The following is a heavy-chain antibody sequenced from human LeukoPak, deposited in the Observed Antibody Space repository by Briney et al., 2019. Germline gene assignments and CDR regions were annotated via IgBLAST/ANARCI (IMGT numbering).Heavy chain of an antibody. CDR2: IDYRGST. J-gene: IGHJ3*02. D-gene: IGHD5-18*01. CDR3: ARSRSGYSYDHAAFDI. V-gene: IGHV4-61*08. CDR1: GGSISSGGYS. Sequence: SETLSLTCAVSGGSISSGGYSWSWIRQPPGKGLEWIAYIDYRGSTTYNPSLRSRVTISVDTSRNQFSLKLSSVTAADTAVYYCARSRSGYSYDHAAFDIWGQGTMVTVSS.